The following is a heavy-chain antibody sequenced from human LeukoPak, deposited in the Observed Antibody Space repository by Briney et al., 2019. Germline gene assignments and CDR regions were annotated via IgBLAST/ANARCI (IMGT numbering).Heavy chain of an antibody. CDR2: ISSSGSVI. CDR3: ARDRRGVRGGSFDY. J-gene: IGHJ4*02. D-gene: IGHD3-10*01. Sequence: GGSLRLSCAPSGFTYSSYSMIWLRHAPGRALECLSYISSSGSVIYNAESAKGRFTISRDNAKSSLYMQMNSLREEDTAVYYCARDRRGVRGGSFDYWGQGTLVTVSS. V-gene: IGHV3-21*01. CDR1: GFTYSSYS.